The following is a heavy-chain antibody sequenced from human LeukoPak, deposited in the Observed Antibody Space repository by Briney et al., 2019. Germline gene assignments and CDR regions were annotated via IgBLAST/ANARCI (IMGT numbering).Heavy chain of an antibody. CDR2: IYYSGST. CDR1: GGSLSSSSYY. D-gene: IGHD2-2*02. V-gene: IGHV4-39*01. Sequence: PSGTLSLTCTVSGGSLSSSSYYWGWLRQPPGRGLEWVGSIYYSGSTYYNPSRKSRVTISVDTSKTQFSLKLSSVTAADPAVYSCARSAVNVVVPAAIIRPANFDYWGQGTLVTVSS. J-gene: IGHJ4*02. CDR3: ARSAVNVVVPAAIIRPANFDY.